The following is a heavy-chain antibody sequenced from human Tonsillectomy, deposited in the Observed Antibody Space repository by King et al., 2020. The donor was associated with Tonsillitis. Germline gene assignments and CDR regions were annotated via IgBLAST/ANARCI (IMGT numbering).Heavy chain of an antibody. J-gene: IGHJ3*02. D-gene: IGHD1-26*01. V-gene: IGHV1-46*01. CDR2: INPSGGST. Sequence: AQLVQSGAEVKKPGASVKVSCKASGYTFTSYYMHWVRQAPGQGLEWMGIINPSGGSTSYAQKFQGRVTMTRDTSTSTVYMELSSLRSEDTAVYYCARDAAYSGSYYGSLDIWGQGTMVPVSS. CDR1: GYTFTSYY. CDR3: ARDAAYSGSYYGSLDI.